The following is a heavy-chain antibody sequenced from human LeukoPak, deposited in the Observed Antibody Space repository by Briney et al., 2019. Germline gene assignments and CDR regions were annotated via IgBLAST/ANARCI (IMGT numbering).Heavy chain of an antibody. CDR2: SGST. J-gene: IGHJ1*01. V-gene: IGHV4-4*09. Sequence: SETLSLTCAVSGGSISSYYWGWIRQPPGKGLEWIGSGSTYYNPSLKSRVTISVDTSKNQFSLKLSSVTAADTAVYFCASPRGDDSGGYYTWYFHHWGQGILVTVSS. CDR1: GGSISSYY. D-gene: IGHD3-22*01. CDR3: ASPRGDDSGGYYTWYFHH.